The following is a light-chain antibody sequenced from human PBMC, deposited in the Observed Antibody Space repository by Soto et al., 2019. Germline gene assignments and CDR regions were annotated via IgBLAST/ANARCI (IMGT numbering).Light chain of an antibody. Sequence: DNVVAPCPDTLSVSLCDISTINSKSMQSVLYSSNNKNYLAWYQQKPGQPPKLLIYWASTRESGVPDRFSGSGSGTDFTHTIGGLQAEDAAGYYCQHDYITPHPFAQGT. CDR1: QSVLYSSNNKNY. CDR3: QHDYITPHP. CDR2: WAS. V-gene: IGKV4-1*01. J-gene: IGKJ1*01.